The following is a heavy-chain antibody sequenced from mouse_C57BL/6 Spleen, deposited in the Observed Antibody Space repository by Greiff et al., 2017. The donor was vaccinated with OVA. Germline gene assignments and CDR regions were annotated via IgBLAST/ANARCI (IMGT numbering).Heavy chain of an antibody. Sequence: QVQLQQPGAELVKPGASVQMSCKASGYTFTSYWITWVKQRPGQGLEWIGDIYPGSGSTNYNEKFKSKATLTVDTSSSTAYMQLSSLTSEDSAVYYCARPPMHDYDGYYCDYWGQGTTLTVSS. CDR2: IYPGSGST. CDR3: ARPPMHDYDGYYCDY. J-gene: IGHJ2*01. V-gene: IGHV1-55*01. D-gene: IGHD2-4*01. CDR1: GYTFTSYW.